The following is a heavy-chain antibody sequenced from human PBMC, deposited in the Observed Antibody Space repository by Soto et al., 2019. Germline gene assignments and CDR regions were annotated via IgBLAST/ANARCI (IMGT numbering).Heavy chain of an antibody. Sequence: SETMSHTCGVSGDSISSSSGWGWIRQPPGKGLEWIAYIYYSGITYYNPSLKSRVTISLDTSKNQFSLKLSSVTAADTAVYYCDRVGSYGNFDDWCQGTLVTVSS. J-gene: IGHJ4*02. CDR2: IYYSGIT. D-gene: IGHD5-18*01. V-gene: IGHV4-28*03. CDR3: DRVGSYGNFDD. CDR1: GDSISSSSG.